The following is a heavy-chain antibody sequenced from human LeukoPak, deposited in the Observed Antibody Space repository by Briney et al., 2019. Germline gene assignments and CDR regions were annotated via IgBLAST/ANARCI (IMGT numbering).Heavy chain of an antibody. Sequence: GGSLRLSCAASGFTFTRYWMACVRQAPGKGLEWISNISQDGSEEYYVDSVGGRFTASRDNAKNSLYLQMNNLRAEDTAVYFCSNGIYSSSYWGQGTLVTVSS. J-gene: IGHJ4*02. CDR1: GFTFTRYW. D-gene: IGHD6-6*01. V-gene: IGHV3-7*01. CDR3: SNGIYSSSY. CDR2: ISQDGSEE.